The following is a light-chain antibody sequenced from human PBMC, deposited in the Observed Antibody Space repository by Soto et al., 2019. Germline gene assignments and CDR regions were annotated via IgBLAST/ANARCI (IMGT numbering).Light chain of an antibody. CDR2: ERI. J-gene: IGLJ1*01. CDR3: CSYVGATTYV. Sequence: QSVLTQPASVSGSPGQSITISCSGTSSNIGGYNVVSWYQQHPGKAPKVIVYERIKRPSGVSDRFSGSTSGSTASLTISGLQAEDEAEYYCCSYVGATTYVFGSGTKVTVL. V-gene: IGLV2-23*01. CDR1: SSNIGGYNV.